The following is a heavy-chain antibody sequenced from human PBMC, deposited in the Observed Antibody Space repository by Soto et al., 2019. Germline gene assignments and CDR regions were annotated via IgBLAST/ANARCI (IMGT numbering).Heavy chain of an antibody. V-gene: IGHV4-4*07. CDR3: ARGGGVPALVDP. D-gene: IGHD3-16*01. J-gene: IGHJ5*02. Sequence: SETLSLTCSVSGVSMRNSYWTWIRQSAGKGLEWIGRISTSGNTNYNPSLNSRLTMSVDTSKNQVSLKLTSVTAADTAVYYCARGGGVPALVDPWGQGTLVTVSS. CDR2: ISTSGNT. CDR1: GVSMRNSY.